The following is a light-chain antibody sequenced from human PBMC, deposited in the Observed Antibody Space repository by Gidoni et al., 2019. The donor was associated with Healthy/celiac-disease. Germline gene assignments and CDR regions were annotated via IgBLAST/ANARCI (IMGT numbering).Light chain of an antibody. CDR1: QSLLHSNGYNY. CDR3: MQALQTLLFT. J-gene: IGKJ3*01. CDR2: LGS. Sequence: DIVMSQYPLSLPVTPGEPASISGRSSQSLLHSNGYNYLDWYLQTPGQSPQLLIYLGSNRASGVLDSFSGSGSGTDFTLKISRVEAEDVGVYYFMQALQTLLFTFGPGTKVDIK. V-gene: IGKV2-28*01.